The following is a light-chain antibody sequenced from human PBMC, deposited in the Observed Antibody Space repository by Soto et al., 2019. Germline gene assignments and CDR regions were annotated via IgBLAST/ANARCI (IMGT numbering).Light chain of an antibody. J-gene: IGLJ2*01. CDR3: SSFTSTSSTA. CDR2: DVS. V-gene: IGLV2-14*01. Sequence: QSVLTQPASVSGSPGQSITISCTGTSSDIGGYNYVSWYQQHPGKAPKLMIYDVSNRPSGVSNRFSGSKSGNTASLTISGLQPEDETDYYCSSFTSTSSTAFGGGTKVTVL. CDR1: SSDIGGYNY.